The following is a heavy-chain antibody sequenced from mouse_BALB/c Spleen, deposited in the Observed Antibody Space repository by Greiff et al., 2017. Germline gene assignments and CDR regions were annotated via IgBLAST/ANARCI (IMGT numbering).Heavy chain of an antibody. CDR2: IWAGGST. CDR3: ARDDGYYDAMDY. CDR1: GFSLTSYG. J-gene: IGHJ4*01. V-gene: IGHV2-9*02. D-gene: IGHD2-3*01. Sequence: VQLKESGPGLVAPSQSLSITCTVSGFSLTSYGVHWVRQPPGKGLEWLGVIWAGGSTNYNSALMSSLSISKDNSKSQVFLIMNSLQTDDTAMYCCARDDGYYDAMDYWGQGTSVTVSS.